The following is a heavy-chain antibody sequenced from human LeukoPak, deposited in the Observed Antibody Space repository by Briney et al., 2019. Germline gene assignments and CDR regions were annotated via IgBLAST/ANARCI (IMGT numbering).Heavy chain of an antibody. V-gene: IGHV3-21*01. D-gene: IGHD2-2*01. CDR3: ARRYCSSTSCLIDY. CDR1: GFTFSAYS. Sequence: GGSLRLSCAASGFTFSAYSMSWVRQAPGKGLEWVSSISSSSTYIYYADSVKGRFTISRDNAKNSLYLQMNSLRAEDTAVYYCARRYCSSTSCLIDYWGQGTLVTVSS. CDR2: ISSSSTYI. J-gene: IGHJ4*02.